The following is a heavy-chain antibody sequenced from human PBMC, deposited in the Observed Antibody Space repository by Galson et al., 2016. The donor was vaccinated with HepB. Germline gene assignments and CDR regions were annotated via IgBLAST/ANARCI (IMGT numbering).Heavy chain of an antibody. Sequence: SETLSLTCSVSGDSISSRAYHWGWIRQPPGKGLEWIGSIYYIGTTYYNPSLKSRVSISVDTSKNQFSLKMSSVTAADTAVYYCARRFRYTYGPPYGMDVWGQGTTVTVSS. CDR1: GDSISSRAYH. CDR3: ARRFRYTYGPPYGMDV. J-gene: IGHJ6*02. CDR2: IYYIGTT. V-gene: IGHV4-39*01. D-gene: IGHD5-18*01.